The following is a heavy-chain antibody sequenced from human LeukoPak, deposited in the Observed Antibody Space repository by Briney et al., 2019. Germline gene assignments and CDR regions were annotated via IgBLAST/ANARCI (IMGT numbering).Heavy chain of an antibody. Sequence: ASVKVSCKASGGTFSSYAISWVRQAPGQGLEWMGGIIPIFGTANYAQKFQGRVTITTDESTSTAYMELSSLRSEDTAVYYCARVRFLEWPRPPFYMDVWGKGTTVTVSS. V-gene: IGHV1-69*05. CDR3: ARVRFLEWPRPPFYMDV. D-gene: IGHD3-3*01. J-gene: IGHJ6*03. CDR2: IIPIFGTA. CDR1: GGTFSSYA.